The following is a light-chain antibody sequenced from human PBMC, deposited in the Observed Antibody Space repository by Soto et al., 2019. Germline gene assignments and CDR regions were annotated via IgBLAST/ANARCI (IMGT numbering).Light chain of an antibody. CDR3: HQNYNLPPWT. CDR1: QSISTY. CDR2: AAS. V-gene: IGKV1-39*01. J-gene: IGKJ1*01. Sequence: DIQMTQSPPSLSASVGDTITITCRASQSISTYLDCYQVKPKKAPKVLIYAASTLQDGVPSRFSGSGSWTDFTLTINSLQPEDFATYYCHQNYNLPPWTFGQGTKVEIK.